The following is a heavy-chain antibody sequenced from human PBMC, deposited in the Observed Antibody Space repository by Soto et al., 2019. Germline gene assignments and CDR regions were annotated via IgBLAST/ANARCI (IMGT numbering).Heavy chain of an antibody. D-gene: IGHD3-10*01. V-gene: IGHV3-30*03. J-gene: IGHJ5*02. Sequence: GGSLRLSCAASGFTFSSYGMHWVRQAPGKGLEWVAVISYDGSNKYYADSVKGRFTISRDNSKNTLYLQMNSLRAEDTAVYYCKGSFIGFDPWGQGTLVTVSS. CDR1: GFTFSSYG. CDR2: ISYDGSNK. CDR3: KGSFIGFDP.